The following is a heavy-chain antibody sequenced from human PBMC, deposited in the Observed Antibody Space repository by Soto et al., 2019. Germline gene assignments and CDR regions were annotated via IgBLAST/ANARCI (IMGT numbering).Heavy chain of an antibody. V-gene: IGHV3-30-3*01. CDR1: GFTFSSYA. D-gene: IGHD2-2*01. Sequence: GGSLRLSCAASGFTFSSYAMHWVLQAPGKGLEWVAVISYDGSNKYYADSVKGRFTISRDNSKNTLYLQMNSLKTEDTAVYYCTTGDQLPLDYWGQGTLVTVSS. CDR3: TTGDQLPLDY. CDR2: ISYDGSNK. J-gene: IGHJ4*02.